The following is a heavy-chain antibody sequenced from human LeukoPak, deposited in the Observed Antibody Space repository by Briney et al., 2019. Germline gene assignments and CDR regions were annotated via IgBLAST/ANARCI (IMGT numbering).Heavy chain of an antibody. D-gene: IGHD3-22*01. V-gene: IGHV4-61*02. CDR1: GGSISSGSHC. CDR2: IYTSGST. J-gene: IGHJ4*02. CDR3: ARDYYDSSGYPKSYYFDY. Sequence: SETLSLTCTVSGGSISSGSHCWSWIRQPAGKGLEWIGRIYTSGSTNYNPSLKSRVTMSVDTSKNQFSLKLSSVTAADTAVYYCARDYYDSSGYPKSYYFDYWGQGTLVTVSS.